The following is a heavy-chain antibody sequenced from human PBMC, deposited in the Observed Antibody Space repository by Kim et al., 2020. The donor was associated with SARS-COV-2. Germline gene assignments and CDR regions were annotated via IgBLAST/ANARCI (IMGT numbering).Heavy chain of an antibody. D-gene: IGHD2-15*01. CDR2: ISWNGNKL. J-gene: IGHJ4*02. CDR3: AKAGDCRDNTCYRRFDS. V-gene: IGHV3-9*01. Sequence: GGSLRLSCAASGFTFGNYAMHWVRQPPGKGLEWVSTISWNGNKLIYADSVMGRFTISRDNAKNSLYLQMNSLKPEDTAFYYCAKAGDCRDNTCYRRFDSWGQGALVTVSS. CDR1: GFTFGNYA.